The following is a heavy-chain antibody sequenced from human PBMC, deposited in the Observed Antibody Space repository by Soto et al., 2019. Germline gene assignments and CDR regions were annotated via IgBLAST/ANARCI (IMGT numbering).Heavy chain of an antibody. Sequence: EVQLVESGGGLVQPGGSLRLSCAASGFTVSSNYMSWVRQAPGKGLEWVSVIYSGGSAYYADSVKGRFTISRDNSKNTLYLQMNSLRAEDTAVYYCARQGYSYGGGCFEYWGQGTLVTVSS. V-gene: IGHV3-66*04. J-gene: IGHJ4*02. CDR3: ARQGYSYGGGCFEY. CDR2: IYSGGSA. CDR1: GFTVSSNY. D-gene: IGHD5-18*01.